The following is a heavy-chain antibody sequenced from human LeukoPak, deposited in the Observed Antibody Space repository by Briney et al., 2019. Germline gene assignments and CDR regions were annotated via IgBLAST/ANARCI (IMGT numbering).Heavy chain of an antibody. Sequence: GGSLRLSCAASGFTFSSYSMNWVRQAPGKGLEWVSSITSSSSYIYYADSVKGRFTISRDNAKNSLYLQMNSLRAEDTAVYYCARGDCSSTSCYAGGDYWGQGTLVTVSS. CDR3: ARGDCSSTSCYAGGDY. CDR1: GFTFSSYS. D-gene: IGHD2-2*01. J-gene: IGHJ4*02. V-gene: IGHV3-21*01. CDR2: ITSSSSYI.